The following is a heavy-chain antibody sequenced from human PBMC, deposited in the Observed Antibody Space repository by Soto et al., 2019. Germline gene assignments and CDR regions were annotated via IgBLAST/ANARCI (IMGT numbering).Heavy chain of an antibody. D-gene: IGHD2-21*01. J-gene: IGHJ4*02. CDR3: ASARVVAILPDIY. V-gene: IGHV3-21*02. CDR2: IDSGSSTI. CDR1: GFSFSLYT. Sequence: EVQLVQSGGGLVKPGGSLRLSCAASGFSFSLYTMNWVRQAPGKGLEWVASIDSGSSTIHYAESMKGRFTISRDNAKKSLYLQMNSLRAEDTAVYYFASARVVAILPDIYWGQGTLVTVSS.